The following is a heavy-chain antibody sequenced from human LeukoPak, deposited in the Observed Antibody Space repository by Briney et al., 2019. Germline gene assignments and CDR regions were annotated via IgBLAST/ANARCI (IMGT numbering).Heavy chain of an antibody. CDR1: GYSFASYW. Sequence: GESLKIPCKVSGYSFASYWIGWVRQVSEKGLEWMGIIHPNDDSTIYSPSFQGQVTISADKSISTAYLQWSTLKASDTAIYYCARQAATPGANQFDYWGQGTLVTVSS. D-gene: IGHD6-13*01. CDR2: IHPNDDST. J-gene: IGHJ4*02. CDR3: ARQAATPGANQFDY. V-gene: IGHV5-51*01.